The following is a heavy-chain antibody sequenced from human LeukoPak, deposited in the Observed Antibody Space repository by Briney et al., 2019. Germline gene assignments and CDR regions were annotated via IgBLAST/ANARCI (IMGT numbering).Heavy chain of an antibody. Sequence: AGGSLRLSCAASGFTFSNYWMSWVRQAPGKGLEWVANIKQDESEKYYADSVKGRFTISRDNTKNSLYLQMNSLRAEDTAVYYCARDPPYGMDVWGQGTTVTVSS. J-gene: IGHJ6*02. CDR3: ARDPPYGMDV. CDR1: GFTFSNYW. CDR2: IKQDESEK. V-gene: IGHV3-7*01.